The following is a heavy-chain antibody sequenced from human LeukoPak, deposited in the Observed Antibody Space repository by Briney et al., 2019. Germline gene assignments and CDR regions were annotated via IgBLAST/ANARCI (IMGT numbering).Heavy chain of an antibody. J-gene: IGHJ3*02. CDR3: AKAHLSVVAATSDADAFDI. Sequence: GGSLRFSCAASGFTFSSYGMHWVRQAPGKGLEWVAFIRDDGSNKYYADSVKGRFTISRDNSKNTLYLQMNSLRAEDTAVYYCAKAHLSVVAATSDADAFDIWGQGTMVTVSS. CDR2: IRDDGSNK. CDR1: GFTFSSYG. V-gene: IGHV3-30*02. D-gene: IGHD2-15*01.